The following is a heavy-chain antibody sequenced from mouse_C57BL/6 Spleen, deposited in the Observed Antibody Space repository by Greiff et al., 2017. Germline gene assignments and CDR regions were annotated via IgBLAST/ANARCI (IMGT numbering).Heavy chain of an antibody. Sequence: QVQLQQSGAELVRPGTSVKVSCKASGYAFTNYLIEWVKQRPGQGLEWIGVINPGSGGTNYNEKFKGKATLTADTSSSTAYMQLSSLTSEDSAVYFCARSGDYGAMDYWGQGTSVTVSS. J-gene: IGHJ4*01. CDR2: INPGSGGT. D-gene: IGHD3-1*01. CDR1: GYAFTNYL. CDR3: ARSGDYGAMDY. V-gene: IGHV1-54*01.